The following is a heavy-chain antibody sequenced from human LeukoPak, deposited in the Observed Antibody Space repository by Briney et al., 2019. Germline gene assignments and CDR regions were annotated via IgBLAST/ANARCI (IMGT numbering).Heavy chain of an antibody. CDR2: INPNSGGT. Sequence: GASVKVSCKASGYTFTGYYMHWVRQAPGQGLEWMGRINPNSGGTNYAQKFQGRVTMTRDTSISTAYMELSRLRSDDTAVYYCASDLAGSPDGRERDCSSISCYRGNYWGQGTLVTVSS. CDR3: ASDLAGSPDGRERDCSSISCYRGNY. CDR1: GYTFTGYY. J-gene: IGHJ4*02. D-gene: IGHD2-2*01. V-gene: IGHV1-2*06.